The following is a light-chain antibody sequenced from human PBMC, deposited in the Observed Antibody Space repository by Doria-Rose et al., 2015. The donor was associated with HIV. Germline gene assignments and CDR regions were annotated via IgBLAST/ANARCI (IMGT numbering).Light chain of an antibody. Sequence: EIVLTQSTGTMYLSPGERATLSCRASQRFSSTYLAWYQPKPGQAPSLLIYDGSTRATGIPDRFSASGTGTDFTLTINRLEPEDFALYYCHQYGTSWTFGQGTKVEI. V-gene: IGKV3-20*01. CDR3: HQYGTSWT. J-gene: IGKJ1*01. CDR2: DGS. CDR1: QRFSSTY.